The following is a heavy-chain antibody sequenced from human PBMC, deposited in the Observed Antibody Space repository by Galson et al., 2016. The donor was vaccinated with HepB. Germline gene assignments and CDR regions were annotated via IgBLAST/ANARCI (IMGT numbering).Heavy chain of an antibody. CDR1: GFTFSSYA. V-gene: IGHV3-23*01. J-gene: IGHJ4*02. D-gene: IGHD3-9*01. CDR3: ARERYFDPKVYFDY. Sequence: SLRLSCAASGFTFSSYAMTWVRQAPGTGLEWVSDMNGSGGSAYYADSVKGRFTISRDTSKNTLYLQMNSLTVEDTAVYYCARERYFDPKVYFDYWGQGILVIVSS. CDR2: MNGSGGSA.